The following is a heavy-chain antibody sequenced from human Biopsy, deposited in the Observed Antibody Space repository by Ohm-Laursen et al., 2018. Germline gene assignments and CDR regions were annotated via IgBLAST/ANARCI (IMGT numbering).Heavy chain of an antibody. J-gene: IGHJ1*01. CDR2: NIPILGTG. D-gene: IGHD3-9*01. V-gene: IGHV1-69*06. CDR3: ATKLTGYFHH. CDR1: GGTFSNYG. Sequence: SVKVSCKTPGGTFSNYGVNWVRQAPGQGLEWLGGNIPILGTGNYAQKFQDRVTVAADTSTSTATMELGSLRSDDTAVYYCATKLTGYFHHWGQGTLVIVSS.